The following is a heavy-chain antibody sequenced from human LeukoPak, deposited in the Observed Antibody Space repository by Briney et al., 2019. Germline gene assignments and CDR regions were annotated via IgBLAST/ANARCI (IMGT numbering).Heavy chain of an antibody. Sequence: GSLSLSCAASGFTFSNYAMSWLRPAPGKGLEWVSAISSSGGSTYYPDSVKGRFTISSDNSKNTLYLQMNSLRAEDTAVYYCAKGVAYYGSGSYYFDYWGQGTLVTVSS. V-gene: IGHV3-23*01. D-gene: IGHD3-10*01. CDR3: AKGVAYYGSGSYYFDY. J-gene: IGHJ4*02. CDR1: GFTFSNYA. CDR2: ISSSGGST.